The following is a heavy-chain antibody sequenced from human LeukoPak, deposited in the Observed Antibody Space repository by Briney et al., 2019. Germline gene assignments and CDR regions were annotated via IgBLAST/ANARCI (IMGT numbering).Heavy chain of an antibody. Sequence: GGSLRLSCAASGFTFSSSWMHWVRQAPGKGLVWVSRIYSDGSSTTYAGSVKGRFTISRDNANTTLYLQMDSLGAEDTALYYCARGGSTWLDYCGQGALVTVSS. CDR2: IYSDGSST. J-gene: IGHJ4*02. CDR1: GFTFSSSW. D-gene: IGHD6-13*01. V-gene: IGHV3-74*03. CDR3: ARGGSTWLDY.